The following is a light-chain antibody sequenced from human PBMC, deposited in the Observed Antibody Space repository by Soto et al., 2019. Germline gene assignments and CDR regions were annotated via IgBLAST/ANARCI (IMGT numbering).Light chain of an antibody. Sequence: QSVLIQPPSASGTPGQRVTISCSGSGSSIGTNTVNWYRQLPGTAPKLLIYGNNQRPSGVPDRLSGSKSGTSASLAISGLQSEDEADYYCAAWDGSLNNVLFGGGTKVTVL. CDR1: GSSIGTNT. V-gene: IGLV1-44*01. J-gene: IGLJ2*01. CDR2: GNN. CDR3: AAWDGSLNNVL.